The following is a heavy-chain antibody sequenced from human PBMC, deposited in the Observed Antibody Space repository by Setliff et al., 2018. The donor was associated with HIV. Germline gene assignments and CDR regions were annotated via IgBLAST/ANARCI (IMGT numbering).Heavy chain of an antibody. CDR2: INPNSGAT. CDR1: GYTFTGLF. V-gene: IGHV1-2*02. Sequence: ASVKVSCKTAGYTFTGLFIHWMRQAPGQGLEWMGWINPNSGATDYAWRFEDRVTMTSDTSIRTVYMELSSLRSDDTAVYYCARDTAIGWYGESKMSDFWGQGTLVTVSS. J-gene: IGHJ4*02. CDR3: ARDTAIGWYGESKMSDF. D-gene: IGHD3-10*01.